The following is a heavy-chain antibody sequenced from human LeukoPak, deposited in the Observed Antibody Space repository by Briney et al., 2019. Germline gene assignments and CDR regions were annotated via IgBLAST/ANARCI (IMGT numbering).Heavy chain of an antibody. J-gene: IGHJ4*02. CDR1: GVSMTNDR. D-gene: IGHD3-22*01. CDR2: MSDSGQT. CDR3: ARITGYFDSGGSYYWGFFDY. Sequence: AETLSLTCSVSGVSMTNDRWTRIRQAPGKVLEWIGYMSDSGQTNYNPSRRSRATVSVDTSKSQCSLRLTSVTSADTAVYYCARITGYFDSGGSYYWGFFDYWGQGSLVTVSS. V-gene: IGHV4-59*01.